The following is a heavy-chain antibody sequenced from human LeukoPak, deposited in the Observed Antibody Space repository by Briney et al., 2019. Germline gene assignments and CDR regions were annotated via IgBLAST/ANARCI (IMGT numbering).Heavy chain of an antibody. Sequence: GGSLRLSCAASGFTFSSYGMHWVRQAPGRGLEWMTVISREGNDKYYADSVKGRFSISRDNSRNTLYLQMNSLRTEDTAVYYCGRGPKAGGPHHDMDVWGRGTTVTVSS. CDR2: ISREGNDK. J-gene: IGHJ6*02. CDR1: GFTFSSYG. CDR3: GRGPKAGGPHHDMDV. D-gene: IGHD2-15*01. V-gene: IGHV3-30*03.